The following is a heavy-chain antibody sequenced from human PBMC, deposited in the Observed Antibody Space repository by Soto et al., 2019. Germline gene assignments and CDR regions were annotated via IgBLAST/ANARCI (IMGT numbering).Heavy chain of an antibody. CDR3: ARGGKQYYDFWSGYPYFDY. J-gene: IGHJ4*02. D-gene: IGHD3-3*01. CDR2: IYHSGST. Sequence: SETLSLTCAVSGGSISSGGYSWSWIRQPPGKGLEWIGYIYHSGSTYYNPSLKSRVTISVDRSKNQFSLKLSSVTAADTAVYYCARGGKQYYDFWSGYPYFDYWGQGTLVTVSS. V-gene: IGHV4-30-2*01. CDR1: GGSISSGGYS.